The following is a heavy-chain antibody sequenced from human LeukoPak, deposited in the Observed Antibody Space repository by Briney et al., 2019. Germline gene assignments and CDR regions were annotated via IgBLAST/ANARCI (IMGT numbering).Heavy chain of an antibody. D-gene: IGHD3-10*01. J-gene: IGHJ6*03. Sequence: PSETLSLTCTVSGDSISGDYCNWIRQPAGKGLEWIGRIDTSGTTKYNPSLKSRVTLSLDTSKNQCSLQLMSVTAADTAVYYCARAASRDAVYYYGSGRRYYSYYMDVWGKGTTVTISS. CDR2: IDTSGTT. V-gene: IGHV4-4*07. CDR1: GDSISGDY. CDR3: ARAASRDAVYYYGSGRRYYSYYMDV.